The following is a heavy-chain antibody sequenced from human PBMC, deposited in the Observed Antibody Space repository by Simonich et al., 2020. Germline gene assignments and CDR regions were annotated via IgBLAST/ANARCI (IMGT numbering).Heavy chain of an antibody. D-gene: IGHD4-4*01. CDR2: INSGGSST. J-gene: IGHJ3*02. V-gene: IGHV3-74*01. CDR3: ARDYSNYDAFDI. CDR1: GFTFSSYW. Sequence: EVQLVESGGGLVQPGGSLRLSCAASGFTFSSYWMHWVRQAPGKGLVWVSRINSGGSSTSYEDSGKGRFTISRDNAKNTLYLQMNSLRAEDTAVYYCARDYSNYDAFDIWGQGTMVTVSS.